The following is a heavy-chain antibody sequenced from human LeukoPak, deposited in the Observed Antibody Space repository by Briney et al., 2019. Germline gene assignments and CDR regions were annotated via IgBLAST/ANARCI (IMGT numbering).Heavy chain of an antibody. V-gene: IGHV4-34*01. CDR3: ARGRKRMDV. Sequence: SETLSLTCAVYGGSFSGYYWSWIRQPPGKGLEWIGEINHSGSTNYNPSLKSRVTISVDTFKNQFSLKLSSVTAADTAVYYCARGRKRMDVWGKGTTVTVSS. CDR1: GGSFSGYY. CDR2: INHSGST. J-gene: IGHJ6*04.